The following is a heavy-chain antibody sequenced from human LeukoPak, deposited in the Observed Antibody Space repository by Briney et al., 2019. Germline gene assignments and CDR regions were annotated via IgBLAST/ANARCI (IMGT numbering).Heavy chain of an antibody. CDR1: GFTFSSHA. Sequence: PGGSLRLSCAASGFTFSSHAMSWLRQAPGKGLEWVSRISSGGGTTDYTDSVKGRFTISRDTSKNTLYLQMNSLSAEDTAVYYCAKDRSGSGYFDYWGQGTLVTVSS. CDR3: AKDRSGSGYFDY. V-gene: IGHV3-23*01. D-gene: IGHD3-10*01. CDR2: ISSGGGTT. J-gene: IGHJ4*02.